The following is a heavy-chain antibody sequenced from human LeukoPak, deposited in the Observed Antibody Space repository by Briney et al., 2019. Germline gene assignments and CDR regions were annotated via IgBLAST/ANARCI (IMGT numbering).Heavy chain of an antibody. CDR3: ARAKYYDSSGYYYDY. CDR2: IGTAGDT. CDR1: GFTFSSYD. Sequence: GGSLRLSCAASGFTFSSYDMHWVRQATGKGLEWVSAIGTAGDTYYPGSAKGRFTISRENAKNSLYLQMNSLRAGDTAVYYCARAKYYDSSGYYYDYWGQGTLVTVSS. J-gene: IGHJ4*02. V-gene: IGHV3-13*01. D-gene: IGHD3-22*01.